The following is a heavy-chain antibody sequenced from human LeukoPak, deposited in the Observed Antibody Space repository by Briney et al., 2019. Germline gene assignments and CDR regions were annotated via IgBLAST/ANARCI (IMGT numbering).Heavy chain of an antibody. CDR2: IKSDGSEI. J-gene: IGHJ3*01. V-gene: IGHV3-7*05. Sequence: GGSLRHSCAASGLTFITSLMSSVRQAPGKGPEWVAYIKSDGSEISYVDSLKGRFTISRDNAKNSLYLQMDSLRDEDTAVYYCARGVVARAAFDVWGQGTMVTVSS. D-gene: IGHD2-15*01. CDR3: ARGVVARAAFDV. CDR1: GLTFITSL.